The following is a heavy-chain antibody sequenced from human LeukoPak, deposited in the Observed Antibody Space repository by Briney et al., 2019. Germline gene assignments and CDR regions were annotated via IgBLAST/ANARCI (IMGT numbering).Heavy chain of an antibody. CDR1: VYSFTDHY. CDR2: IKPDSGGT. CDR3: ARVGGGAAAVVFDI. V-gene: IGHV1-2*02. Sequence: GASVKVSCKPSVYSFTDHYMLWVRPAPGRGREGLGWIKPDSGGTNYTQKFQGRVTMTRYTSISTAYMELSRLTSDDTAVYYCARVGGGAAAVVFDIWGQGTMVTVSS. J-gene: IGHJ3*02. D-gene: IGHD6-13*01.